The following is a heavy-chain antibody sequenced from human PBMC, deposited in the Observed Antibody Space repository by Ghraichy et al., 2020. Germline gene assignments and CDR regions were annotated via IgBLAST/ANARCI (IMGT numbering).Heavy chain of an antibody. V-gene: IGHV1-2*02. CDR2: INPNSGGT. D-gene: IGHD5-18*01. CDR1: GYTFIDYF. J-gene: IGHJ4*02. Sequence: ASVKVSCKASGYTFIDYFMHWVRQAPGQGLEWMGWINPNSGGTNYAQKFQGRVTMTRDTSISTAYMELSRLRSDDTAIYYCARYFVDTAMVTGFFYWGQGTLVSVSS. CDR3: ARYFVDTAMVTGFFY.